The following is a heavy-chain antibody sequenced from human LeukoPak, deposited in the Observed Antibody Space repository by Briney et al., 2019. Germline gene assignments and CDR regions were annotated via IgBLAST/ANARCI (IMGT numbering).Heavy chain of an antibody. CDR3: AKDHKGIVGAKVAD. Sequence: ASVKVSCKASGYTFTGYYMHWVRQAPGQGLEWMGWINPNSGDTNYARKFQGRVTMTRDTSISTAYMELSRLRSDDTAVYYCAKDHKGIVGAKVADWGQGTLVTVSS. J-gene: IGHJ4*02. D-gene: IGHD1-26*01. CDR2: INPNSGDT. CDR1: GYTFTGYY. V-gene: IGHV1-2*02.